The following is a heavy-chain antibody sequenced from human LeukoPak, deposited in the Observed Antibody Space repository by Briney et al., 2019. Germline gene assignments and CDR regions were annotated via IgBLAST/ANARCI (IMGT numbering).Heavy chain of an antibody. CDR2: TNGDGRST. J-gene: IGHJ4*02. Sequence: PGGSLRLSCVASGFTFSSYWMHWVRQAPGKGLVWVSRTNGDGRSTTYADSVKGRFTISRDNAKTTLYLQMNSLRAEDTAVYYCASGYYYASGSPDYWGQGTLVTVSS. CDR3: ASGYYYASGSPDY. D-gene: IGHD3-10*01. CDR1: GFTFSSYW. V-gene: IGHV3-74*01.